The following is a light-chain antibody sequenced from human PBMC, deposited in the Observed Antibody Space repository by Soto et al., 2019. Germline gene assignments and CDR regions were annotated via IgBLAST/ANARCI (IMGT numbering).Light chain of an antibody. Sequence: EIVLTQSPDTLSLSPGERATLSCRASQSVSSSYLAWYQQRPGQAPSLLIYGTSSRATGIPDRFSGSGSGTDFTLTISRLEPEDFAVYYCQQYGSSTWTFGQGTKVDI. CDR2: GTS. CDR3: QQYGSSTWT. CDR1: QSVSSSY. J-gene: IGKJ1*01. V-gene: IGKV3-20*01.